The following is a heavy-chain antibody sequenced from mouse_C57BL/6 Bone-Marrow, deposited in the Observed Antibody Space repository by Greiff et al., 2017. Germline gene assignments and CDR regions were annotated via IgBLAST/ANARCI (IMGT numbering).Heavy chain of an antibody. Sequence: QVQLKQPGAELVMPGASVKLSCKASGYTFTSYWMHWVKQRPGQGLEWIGKIDPSDSYTNYNQKFKGKSTLTVDKSSSTAYMQLSSLTSEDSAVYYGAREGSSPWFAYWGQGTLVTVSA. CDR1: GYTFTSYW. D-gene: IGHD1-1*01. V-gene: IGHV1-69*01. CDR2: IDPSDSYT. CDR3: AREGSSPWFAY. J-gene: IGHJ3*01.